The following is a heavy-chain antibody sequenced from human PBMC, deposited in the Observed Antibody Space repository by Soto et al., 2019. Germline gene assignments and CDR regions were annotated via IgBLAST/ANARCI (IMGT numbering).Heavy chain of an antibody. D-gene: IGHD2-2*01. CDR2: ISWNSGSI. J-gene: IGHJ5*02. CDR1: GFTFDDYA. V-gene: IGHV3-9*01. CDR3: AKEARHQDQTGLDP. Sequence: EVQLVESGGGLVQPGRSLRLSCAASGFTFDDYAMHWVRQALGKGLEWVSGISWNSGSIGYAVSVKGRFTISRDNAKNSLYLQMNSLRAEDTALYYCAKEARHQDQTGLDPWGQGTLVTVSS.